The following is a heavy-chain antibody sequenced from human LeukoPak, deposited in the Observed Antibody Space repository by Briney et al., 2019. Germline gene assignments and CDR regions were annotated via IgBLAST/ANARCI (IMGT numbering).Heavy chain of an antibody. V-gene: IGHV3-30*02. J-gene: IGHJ4*02. CDR1: GFTFSSYG. D-gene: IGHD5-12*01. CDR3: AKDGNSGYDFYFFDY. Sequence: GGSLRLSCAASGFTFSSYGMHWVRQAPGKGLEWVAFIRYDGSNKYYADSAKGRFTISRDNSKNTLYLQMNSLRAEDTAVYYCAKDGNSGYDFYFFDYWGQGTLVTVSS. CDR2: IRYDGSNK.